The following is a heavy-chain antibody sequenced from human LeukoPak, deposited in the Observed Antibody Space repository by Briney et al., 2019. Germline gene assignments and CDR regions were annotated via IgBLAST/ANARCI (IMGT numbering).Heavy chain of an antibody. CDR2: ISSSSSYI. Sequence: PGGSLRLSCAASGFTFSSYSMNWVRQAPGKGLEWVASISSSSSYIYYADSVKGRFTISRDNAKNSLYLQMNSLRAEDTAVYYCARKSGRRGSYDYFDYWGQGTLVTASS. J-gene: IGHJ4*02. D-gene: IGHD1-26*01. V-gene: IGHV3-21*01. CDR1: GFTFSSYS. CDR3: ARKSGRRGSYDYFDY.